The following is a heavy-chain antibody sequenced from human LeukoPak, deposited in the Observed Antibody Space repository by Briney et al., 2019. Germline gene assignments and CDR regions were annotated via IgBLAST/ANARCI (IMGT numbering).Heavy chain of an antibody. J-gene: IGHJ6*03. CDR3: ARGRDFWSGYYTGYYYYYMDV. CDR1: GGSFSGYY. CDR2: INHSGST. V-gene: IGHV4-34*01. Sequence: PSETLSLTCAVYGGSFSGYYWSWIRQPPGKGLEWIGEINHSGSTNYNPSLKSRVTISVDTSKNQFSLKLSSVTAADTAVHYCARGRDFWSGYYTGYYYYYMDVWGKGTTVTVSS. D-gene: IGHD3-3*01.